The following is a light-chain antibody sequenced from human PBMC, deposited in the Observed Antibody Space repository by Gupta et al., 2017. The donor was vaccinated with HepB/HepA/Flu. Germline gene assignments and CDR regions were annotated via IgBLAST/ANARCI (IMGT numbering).Light chain of an antibody. CDR3: QQYQNRPLT. CDR2: GAS. V-gene: IGKV3-15*01. CDR1: QNINSN. J-gene: IGKJ4*01. Sequence: DIVMTHSPATLSVSPGERATLSCRASQNINSNLPWYQQKPAQAPRLLIDGASTRATAIPARVSGCGSGIELTLTSSRLQSEEFAVYYCQQYQNRPLTFGGGTKVEIK.